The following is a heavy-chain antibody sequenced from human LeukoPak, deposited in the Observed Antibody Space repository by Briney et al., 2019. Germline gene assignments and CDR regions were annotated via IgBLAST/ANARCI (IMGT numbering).Heavy chain of an antibody. CDR1: GFTFSSYS. V-gene: IGHV3-48*01. CDR3: ARDHGGYSSGWYRSPFDY. CDR2: ISSSSSTI. Sequence: GGSLRLSCAASGFTFSSYSMNWVRQAPGKGLEWVSYISSSSSTIYYADSVKGRFTISRDNAKNSLYPQMNSLRAEDTAVYYCARDHGGYSSGWYRSPFDYWGQGTLVTVSS. J-gene: IGHJ4*02. D-gene: IGHD6-19*01.